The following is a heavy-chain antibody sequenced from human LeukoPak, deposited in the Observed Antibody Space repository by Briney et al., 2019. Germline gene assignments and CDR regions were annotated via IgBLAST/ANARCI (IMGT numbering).Heavy chain of an antibody. V-gene: IGHV1-46*01. CDR1: GYTFPSYY. CDR2: INPSGGST. Sequence: ASVKISCKACGYTFPSYYMHWVRQGPGQGLEWMGIINPSGGSTSYAQKFQGRVTMTRDTSTSTVYMELSSLRSEDTAVYYCAVSGSYHYFDYWGQGTLVTVSS. CDR3: AVSGSYHYFDY. J-gene: IGHJ4*02. D-gene: IGHD1-26*01.